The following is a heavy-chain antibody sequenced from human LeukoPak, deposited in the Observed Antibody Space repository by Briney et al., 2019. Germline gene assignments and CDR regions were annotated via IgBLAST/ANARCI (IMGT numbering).Heavy chain of an antibody. D-gene: IGHD3-10*01. CDR2: INPNSGGT. CDR1: GYTFTGYY. CDR3: ARDKAPVYGSGSYYNVRGGWFDP. Sequence: GASVKVSCKASGYTFTGYYMHWVRQAPGQGLEGMGWINPNSGGTNYAQKFQGRGTMTRDTSISTAYMELSRLRSDDTAVYYCARDKAPVYGSGSYYNVRGGWFDPWGQGTLVTVSS. J-gene: IGHJ5*02. V-gene: IGHV1-2*02.